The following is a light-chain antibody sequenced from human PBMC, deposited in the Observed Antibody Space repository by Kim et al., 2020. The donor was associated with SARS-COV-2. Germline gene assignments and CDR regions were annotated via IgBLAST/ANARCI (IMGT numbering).Light chain of an antibody. CDR1: SSNIGEGYD. Sequence: GQRVTISCTGSSSNIGEGYDVHWYQQLPGAAPKLLIFGNSHRPSGVPDRFSGSKSGTSASLAITGLQAEDGADYYCQSFDSSLTWVFGGGTKVTVL. J-gene: IGLJ3*02. CDR2: GNS. V-gene: IGLV1-40*01. CDR3: QSFDSSLTWV.